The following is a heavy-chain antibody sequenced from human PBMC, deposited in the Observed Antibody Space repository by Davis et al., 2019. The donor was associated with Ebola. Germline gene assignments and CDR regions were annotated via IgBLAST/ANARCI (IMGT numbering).Heavy chain of an antibody. CDR2: IRYDGSNK. Sequence: GGSLRLSCAASGFTFSSYAMHWVRQAPGKGLEWVAFIRYDGSNKYYADSVKGRFTISRDNSKNTLYLQMNSLRAEDTAMYYCARCYYYYYGMDVWGKGTTVTVSS. CDR3: ARCYYYYYGMDV. CDR1: GFTFSSYA. V-gene: IGHV3-33*08. J-gene: IGHJ6*04.